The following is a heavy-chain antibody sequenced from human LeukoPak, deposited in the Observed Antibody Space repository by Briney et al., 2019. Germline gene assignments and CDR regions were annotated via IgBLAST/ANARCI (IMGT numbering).Heavy chain of an antibody. J-gene: IGHJ4*02. Sequence: GGSLRLSCAASGFTFSRYWMHWVRQAPGKGLVWVSLIKNDGSSTKYADSVKGRFTISRDNAKNTLFLQMNSLRVDDTAVYYCASALGGQGGHWGQGALVTVSS. V-gene: IGHV3-74*01. CDR3: ASALGGQGGH. CDR1: GFTFSRYW. CDR2: IKNDGSST. D-gene: IGHD1-26*01.